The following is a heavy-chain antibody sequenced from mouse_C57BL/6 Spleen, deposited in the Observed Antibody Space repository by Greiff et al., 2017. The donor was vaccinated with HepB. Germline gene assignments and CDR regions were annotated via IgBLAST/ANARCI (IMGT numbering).Heavy chain of an antibody. J-gene: IGHJ2*01. Sequence: QVQLQQPGAELVKPGASVKLSCKASGYTFTSYWMHWVKQRPGQGLEWIGMIHPNSGSTNYNEKFKSKATLTVDKSSRTAYMQLSSLTSEDSAVYYWARTRITTVVAYYFDYWGQGTTLTVSS. V-gene: IGHV1-64*01. CDR3: ARTRITTVVAYYFDY. D-gene: IGHD1-1*01. CDR2: IHPNSGST. CDR1: GYTFTSYW.